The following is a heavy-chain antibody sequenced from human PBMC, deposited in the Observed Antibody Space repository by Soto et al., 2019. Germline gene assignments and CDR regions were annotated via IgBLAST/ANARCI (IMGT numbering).Heavy chain of an antibody. CDR2: ISAYNGNT. CDR3: ARDNVGATSFDY. V-gene: IGHV1-18*04. CDR1: GYTFTSYG. J-gene: IGHJ4*02. Sequence: ASVKVSCKASGYTFTSYGISWVRQAPGQGLEWMGWISAYNGNTNYAQKLQGRITMTTDTSTSTAYMELRSLRSDDTAVYYCARDNVGATSFDYWGQGTLVTVSS. D-gene: IGHD1-26*01.